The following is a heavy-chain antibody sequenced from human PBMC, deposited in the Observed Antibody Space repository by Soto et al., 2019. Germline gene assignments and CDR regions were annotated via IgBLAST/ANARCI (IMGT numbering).Heavy chain of an antibody. CDR3: AKDYDSSGYYYYDAFDI. CDR2: ISGSGGST. D-gene: IGHD3-22*01. J-gene: IGHJ3*02. CDR1: GFTFSSYA. V-gene: IGHV3-23*01. Sequence: EVQLLESGGGLVQPGGSLRLSCAASGFTFSSYAMSWVRQAPGKGLEWVSAISGSGGSTYYADSVKGRFTISRDNSKNTLYLQMNGLRAEDTAVYYCAKDYDSSGYYYYDAFDIWGQGTMVTVSS.